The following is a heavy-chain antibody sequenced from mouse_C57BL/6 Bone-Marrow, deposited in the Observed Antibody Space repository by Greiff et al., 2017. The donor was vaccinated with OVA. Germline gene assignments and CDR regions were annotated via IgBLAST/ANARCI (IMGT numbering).Heavy chain of an antibody. J-gene: IGHJ1*03. CDR3: ARRLFLDV. CDR1: GFSLTSYG. CDR2: IWSGGST. V-gene: IGHV2-2*01. Sequence: VQLVESGPGLVQPSQSLSITCTVSGFSLTSYGVHWVRQSPGKGLEWLGVIWSGGSTDYNAAFISRLSISKDNSKSQVFFKMNSLQAYDTAIYYCARRLFLDVWGTGTTVTVSS.